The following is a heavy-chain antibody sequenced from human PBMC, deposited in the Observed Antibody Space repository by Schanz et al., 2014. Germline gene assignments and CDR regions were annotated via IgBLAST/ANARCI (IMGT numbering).Heavy chain of an antibody. V-gene: IGHV3-21*04. CDR3: AKDAAYYDSVIFPDH. CDR2: ISGSSSTK. J-gene: IGHJ4*02. D-gene: IGHD3-22*01. Sequence: EVQLVESGGGLVKPGGSLRLSCAASGFTVSSNYMSWVRQAPGKGLEWVSYISGSSSTKYYADSVKGRFTISRDNSKNSLFLQMNSLSAEDTAVYYCAKDAAYYDSVIFPDHWGQGTLVTVSS. CDR1: GFTVSSNY.